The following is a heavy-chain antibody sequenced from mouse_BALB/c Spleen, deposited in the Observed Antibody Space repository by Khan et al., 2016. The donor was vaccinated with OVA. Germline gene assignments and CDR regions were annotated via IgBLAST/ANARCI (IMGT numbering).Heavy chain of an antibody. J-gene: IGHJ4*01. Sequence: QMQLEESGAELMKPGASVKISCKATGYTFSSYWIEWVKQRPGHGLEWIGEILPGSGSTNYNEKFKGKATFTADTSSNTAYMQLSSLTSEDSAVYYCERYFYYGNDGAMDYWGQGTLVTVSS. CDR3: ERYFYYGNDGAMDY. CDR1: GYTFSSYW. CDR2: ILPGSGST. V-gene: IGHV1-9*01. D-gene: IGHD2-2*01.